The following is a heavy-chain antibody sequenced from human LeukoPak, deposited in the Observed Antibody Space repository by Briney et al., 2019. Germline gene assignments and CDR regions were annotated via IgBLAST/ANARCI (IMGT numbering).Heavy chain of an antibody. CDR2: VYFSGIT. J-gene: IGHJ4*02. Sequence: SETLSLTCTVSNGSISSSAYYWGWVRQSPGKGLQWIGSVYFSGITYYNPSLKSRVTISVDTSKNQFSLKLSSVTAADTAVYYCARQVLRFLEWLGGPFDYWGQGTLVTVSS. CDR1: NGSISSSAYY. CDR3: ARQVLRFLEWLGGPFDY. D-gene: IGHD3-3*01. V-gene: IGHV4-39*01.